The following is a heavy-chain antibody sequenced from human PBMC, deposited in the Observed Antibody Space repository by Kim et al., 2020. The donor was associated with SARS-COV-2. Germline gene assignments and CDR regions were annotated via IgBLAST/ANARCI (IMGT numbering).Heavy chain of an antibody. Sequence: SETLSLTCTVSGGSISSSSYYWGWIRQPPGKGLEWIGSIYYSGSTYYNPSLKSRVTISVDTSKNQFSLKLSSVTAADTAVYYCARDNELKDYGDYVRWFDPWGQGTLVTVSS. D-gene: IGHD4-17*01. CDR1: GGSISSSSYY. CDR3: ARDNELKDYGDYVRWFDP. V-gene: IGHV4-39*07. J-gene: IGHJ5*02. CDR2: IYYSGST.